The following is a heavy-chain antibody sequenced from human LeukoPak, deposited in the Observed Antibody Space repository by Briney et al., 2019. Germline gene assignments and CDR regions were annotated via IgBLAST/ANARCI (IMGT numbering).Heavy chain of an antibody. Sequence: AGGSLRLSCAASGFTFSSYAMSWVRQAPGKGLEWVSAISGSGGSTYYADSVKGRFTISRDNSKNTLYLQMNSLRAEDTAVYYCAKVREQWLVPEYYFDYWGQGTLVTVSS. V-gene: IGHV3-23*01. D-gene: IGHD6-19*01. J-gene: IGHJ4*02. CDR3: AKVREQWLVPEYYFDY. CDR1: GFTFSSYA. CDR2: ISGSGGST.